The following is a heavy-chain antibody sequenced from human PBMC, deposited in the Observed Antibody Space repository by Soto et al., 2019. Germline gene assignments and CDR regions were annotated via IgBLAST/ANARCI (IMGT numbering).Heavy chain of an antibody. J-gene: IGHJ4*02. CDR3: ARIPFEDIVLMGDLYFDY. CDR1: GFSLSNARMG. D-gene: IGHD2-8*01. CDR2: IFSNDEK. V-gene: IGHV2-26*01. Sequence: QVTLKESGPVLVKPTETLTLTCTVSGFSLSNARMGVSWIRQPPGKALEWLAHIFSNDEKSYSTSLKSRLTLSKDTAKSQVVLTMTNMDPVDTATYYCARIPFEDIVLMGDLYFDYWGQGTLVTVSS.